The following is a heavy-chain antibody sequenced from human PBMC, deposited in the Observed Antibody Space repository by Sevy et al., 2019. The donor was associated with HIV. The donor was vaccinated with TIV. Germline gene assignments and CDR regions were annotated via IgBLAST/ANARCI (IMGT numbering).Heavy chain of an antibody. D-gene: IGHD5-12*01. J-gene: IGHJ4*02. V-gene: IGHV3-30*18. CDR3: AKDQWVEMATIGSVDFDY. CDR1: GFTFSSYG. Sequence: GGSLRLSCAASGFTFSSYGMHWVRQAPGKGLEWVAVISYDGSNKYYADSVKGRFTISRDNSKNTLYLQMNSLRAEDTAVYYCAKDQWVEMATIGSVDFDYWGQGTLVTVSS. CDR2: ISYDGSNK.